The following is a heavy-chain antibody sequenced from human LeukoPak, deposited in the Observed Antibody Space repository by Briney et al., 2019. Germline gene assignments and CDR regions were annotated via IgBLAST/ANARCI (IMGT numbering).Heavy chain of an antibody. CDR3: ARVPYDSSGYYWVYFDY. Sequence: PSETLSLTCSVSGGSVSSGSYYWSWIRQPPGKGLEWIGYIYCSGSTNYNPSLKSRVTISVDTSKNQFSLKLNSVTAADTAVYYCARVPYDSSGYYWVYFDYWGQGTLVTVSS. CDR1: GGSVSSGSYY. D-gene: IGHD3-22*01. J-gene: IGHJ4*02. CDR2: IYCSGST. V-gene: IGHV4-61*01.